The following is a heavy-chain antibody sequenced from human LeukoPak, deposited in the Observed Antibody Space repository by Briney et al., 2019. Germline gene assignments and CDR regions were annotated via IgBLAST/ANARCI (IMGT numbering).Heavy chain of an antibody. CDR2: ISPNSGGT. CDR1: GYTFTGYY. CDR3: VRKSAARRTSEFDY. J-gene: IGHJ4*02. D-gene: IGHD6-6*01. V-gene: IGHV1-2*02. Sequence: ASVKVSCKASGYTFTGYYMNWVRQAPGQGLEWMGWISPNSGGTNYAQKFQGRVTMTSDTPINTGSMELSSLKCDDTAVYYCVRKSAARRTSEFDYWGQGSLVTVSS.